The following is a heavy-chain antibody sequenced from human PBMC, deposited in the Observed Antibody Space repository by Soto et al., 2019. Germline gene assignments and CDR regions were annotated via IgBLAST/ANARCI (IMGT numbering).Heavy chain of an antibody. J-gene: IGHJ5*02. Sequence: GGSLRLSCAASGFTFSDYYMSWIRQAPGKGLEWVSYISSGGTSTYYADSVKGRFTISRDNAKNSLYLQMNSLRAEDTAVYYWARLYGSGSYYNTCFDPWGQGTLVTVSS. CDR1: GFTFSDYY. V-gene: IGHV3-11*01. CDR3: ARLYGSGSYYNTCFDP. D-gene: IGHD3-10*01. CDR2: ISSGGTST.